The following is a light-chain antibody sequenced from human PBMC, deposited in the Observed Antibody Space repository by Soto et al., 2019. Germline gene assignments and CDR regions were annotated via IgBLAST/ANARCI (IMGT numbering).Light chain of an antibody. Sequence: EIVMTQSPATVSVSPGERATLSCRASQSIRNNLAWYQQRPGQAPTLLIYGASTMATGVPATFRGSGSGTEFNLTINGLQSEDFALYWCQQYDSWPPTFGGGTKVEIK. V-gene: IGKV3-15*01. CDR2: GAS. CDR3: QQYDSWPPT. J-gene: IGKJ4*01. CDR1: QSIRNN.